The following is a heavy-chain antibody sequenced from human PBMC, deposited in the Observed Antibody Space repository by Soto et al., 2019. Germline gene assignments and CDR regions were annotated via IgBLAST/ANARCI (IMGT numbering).Heavy chain of an antibody. J-gene: IGHJ6*02. Sequence: PGGSLRLSCAASGFTLSSYAMSWVRQSPGKGLTWVSVITGSGGSTYYADSVKGRFSISRDNSKNTLYLQMNSLRAEDTAVYYCAKEGYSSGPRMAVWGQGTTVTVSS. CDR2: ITGSGGST. CDR3: AKEGYSSGPRMAV. CDR1: GFTLSSYA. V-gene: IGHV3-23*01. D-gene: IGHD6-19*01.